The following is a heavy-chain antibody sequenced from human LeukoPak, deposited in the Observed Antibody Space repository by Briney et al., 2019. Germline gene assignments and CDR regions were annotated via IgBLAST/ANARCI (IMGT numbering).Heavy chain of an antibody. J-gene: IGHJ4*02. CDR1: GYTFTSYG. D-gene: IGHD2-15*01. V-gene: IGHV1-18*01. Sequence: VASVKVSCKASGYTFTSYGISWVRQAPGQGLEWMGWISAYNGNTNYAQKLQGRVTMTTDTSTSTAYMELRSLRSDDTAVYYCARRGCSGGSCYSIHYWGQGTLVTVSS. CDR3: ARRGCSGGSCYSIHY. CDR2: ISAYNGNT.